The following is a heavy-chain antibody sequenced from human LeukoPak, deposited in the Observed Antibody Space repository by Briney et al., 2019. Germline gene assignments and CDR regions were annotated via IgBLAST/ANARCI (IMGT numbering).Heavy chain of an antibody. D-gene: IGHD6-13*01. Sequence: KFQGRVTITRDTSASTAYMELSSLRSDDTAVYYCARGYSSTWLDYWGQGTLVTVSS. J-gene: IGHJ4*02. V-gene: IGHV1-3*01. CDR3: ARGYSSTWLDY.